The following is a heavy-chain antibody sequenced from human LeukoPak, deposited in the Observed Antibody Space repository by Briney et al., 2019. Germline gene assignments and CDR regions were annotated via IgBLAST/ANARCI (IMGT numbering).Heavy chain of an antibody. Sequence: PSETLSLTCTVSGGSISSSSYYWGWIRQPPGKGLEWIGSIYYSGSTYYNPSLNSRVTISVDTSKNQFSLKLSSVTAADTAVYYCARIDSSGWVGSYWGQGTLVTVSS. D-gene: IGHD6-25*01. CDR1: GGSISSSSYY. V-gene: IGHV4-39*01. J-gene: IGHJ4*02. CDR3: ARIDSSGWVGSY. CDR2: IYYSGST.